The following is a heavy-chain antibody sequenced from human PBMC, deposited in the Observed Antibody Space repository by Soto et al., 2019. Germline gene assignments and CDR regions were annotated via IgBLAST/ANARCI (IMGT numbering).Heavy chain of an antibody. CDR1: GFTFSSYA. D-gene: IGHD5-18*01. J-gene: IGHJ4*02. CDR3: ARDQPGYSYGYGLGY. V-gene: IGHV3-21*01. CDR2: ISGSSSYI. Sequence: EVQLLESGGGLVQPGGSLRLSCAASGFTFSSYAMSWVRQAPGKGLEWVSAISGSSSYIYYADSVKGRFTISRDNAKNSLYLQMNSLRAEDTAVYYCARDQPGYSYGYGLGYWGQGTLVTVSS.